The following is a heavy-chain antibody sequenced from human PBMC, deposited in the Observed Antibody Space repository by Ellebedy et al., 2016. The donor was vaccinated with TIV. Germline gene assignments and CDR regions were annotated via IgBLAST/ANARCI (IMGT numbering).Heavy chain of an antibody. CDR2: INAGNGNT. CDR3: ARAYYDSSGYVVRYYFDY. CDR1: GYTFTSYA. V-gene: IGHV1-3*01. J-gene: IGHJ4*02. Sequence: AASVKVSCKVSGYTFTSYAMHWVRQAPGQRLEWMGWINAGNGNTKYSQKFQGRVTITRDTSASTAYMELSSLRSEDTAVYYCARAYYDSSGYVVRYYFDYWGQGTLVTVSS. D-gene: IGHD3-22*01.